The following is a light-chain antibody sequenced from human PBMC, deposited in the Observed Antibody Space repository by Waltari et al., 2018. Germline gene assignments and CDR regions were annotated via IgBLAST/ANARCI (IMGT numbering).Light chain of an antibody. Sequence: EIVLTQSPATLSLSPGERATLPCRASQSVSNYLAWYQQKPGQAPRLLIYDASIRATGTPARFSGSGSGTDFTLTISSLEPEDFAFYYCQQRGNGLTFGGGTKVEIK. CDR3: QQRGNGLT. J-gene: IGKJ4*01. CDR1: QSVSNY. CDR2: DAS. V-gene: IGKV3-11*01.